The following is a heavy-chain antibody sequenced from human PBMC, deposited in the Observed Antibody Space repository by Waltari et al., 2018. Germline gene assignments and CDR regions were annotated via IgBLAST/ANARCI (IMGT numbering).Heavy chain of an antibody. CDR1: GFTFSNYS. V-gene: IGHV3-21*01. CDR2: ISSRSTYI. CDR3: ARDGSY. Sequence: EVQLVESGGGLVKPGGSLRPSCAASGFTFSNYSMNWVRQAPGKGLEWVSSISSRSTYIDYTDSVKGRFTISRDNAKNSLYLQMNSLRAEDTAVYYCARDGSYWGQGTLVTVSS. J-gene: IGHJ4*02.